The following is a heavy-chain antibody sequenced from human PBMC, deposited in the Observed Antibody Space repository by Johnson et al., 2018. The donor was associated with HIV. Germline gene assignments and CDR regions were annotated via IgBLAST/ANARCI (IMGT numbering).Heavy chain of an antibody. J-gene: IGHJ3*02. CDR1: GFTFSDYY. D-gene: IGHD4-23*01. CDR2: ISWNSDTI. Sequence: QVQLVESGGGLVKPGGSLRLSCAASGFTFSDYYMSWIRQAPGKGLEWVSSISWNSDTIDYADSVKGRFAISRDNAKNSLYLQMNSLRAEDTAVYYCARATVESAFDIWGQGTMVTVSS. V-gene: IGHV3-11*04. CDR3: ARATVESAFDI.